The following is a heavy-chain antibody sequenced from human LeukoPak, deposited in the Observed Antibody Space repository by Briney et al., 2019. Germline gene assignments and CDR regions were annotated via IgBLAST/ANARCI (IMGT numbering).Heavy chain of an antibody. CDR2: IYTSGST. J-gene: IGHJ4*02. CDR1: GGSISSYY. CDR3: AGETGYYGSGSGIDY. Sequence: PSETLSLTCTVSGGSISSYYWSWIRQPAGKGLEWIGRIYTSGSTNYNPSLKSRVTMSVDTSKNQFSLKLSSVTAADTAVYYCAGETGYYGSGSGIDYWGQGTLVTVSS. D-gene: IGHD3-10*01. V-gene: IGHV4-4*07.